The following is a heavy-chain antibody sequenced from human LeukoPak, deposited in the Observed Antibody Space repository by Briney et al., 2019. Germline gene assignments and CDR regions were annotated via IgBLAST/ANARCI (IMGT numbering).Heavy chain of an antibody. J-gene: IGHJ2*01. D-gene: IGHD1-14*01. CDR2: INPNSGGT. V-gene: IGHV1-2*02. Sequence: ASVKVSCKASGGTFSSYTISWVRQAPGQGLEWMGWINPNSGGTNYAQKFQGRVTMTRDTSISTAYLELSRLTSDDTAVYYCARGITPWGYWYFDLWGRGTLVTVSS. CDR3: ARGITPWGYWYFDL. CDR1: GGTFSSYT.